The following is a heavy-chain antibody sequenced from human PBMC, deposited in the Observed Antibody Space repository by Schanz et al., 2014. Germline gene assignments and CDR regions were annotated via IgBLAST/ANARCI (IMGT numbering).Heavy chain of an antibody. CDR1: GFTFSDYW. Sequence: EVQLVESGGGLVQPGGSLRLSCTASGFTFSDYWMSWVRQAPGKGSEWVANIKHDGSVKDYVDSVEGRFTISRDNAKNSLFLQMNSLRAEDTAVYYCVRVSFADPRLYRGMDRDIDYWGQGTLVTVSS. J-gene: IGHJ4*02. V-gene: IGHV3-7*02. D-gene: IGHD5-18*01. CDR2: IKHDGSVK. CDR3: VRVSFADPRLYRGMDRDIDY.